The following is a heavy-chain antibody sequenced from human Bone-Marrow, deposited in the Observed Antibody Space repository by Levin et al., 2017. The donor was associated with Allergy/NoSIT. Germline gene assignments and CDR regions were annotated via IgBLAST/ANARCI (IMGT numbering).Heavy chain of an antibody. D-gene: IGHD6-19*01. Sequence: GGSLRLSCAASGFSFNDHSMNWVRQAPGKGLEWVGRTRNKANIYTTEYAAAVKGRFTISRDDSRSSLFLQMNSLQTEDTAVYYCAREGDSSAYYIDFDYWGQGTLVTVSS. CDR1: GFSFNDHS. J-gene: IGHJ4*02. CDR3: AREGDSSAYYIDFDY. CDR2: TRNKANIYTT. V-gene: IGHV3-72*01.